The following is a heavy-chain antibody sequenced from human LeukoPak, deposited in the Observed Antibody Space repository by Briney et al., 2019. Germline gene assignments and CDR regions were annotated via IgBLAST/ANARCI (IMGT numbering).Heavy chain of an antibody. J-gene: IGHJ4*02. CDR2: INHSGST. V-gene: IGHV4-34*01. Sequence: PGGSLRLSCAASGFSVSSNFMSWIRQPPGKGLEWIGEINHSGSTNYNPSLKSRVTISVDTSKNQFSLKLSSVTAADTAVYYCARGPNYGGNCKDFDYWGQGTLVTVSS. D-gene: IGHD4-23*01. CDR1: GFSVSSNF. CDR3: ARGPNYGGNCKDFDY.